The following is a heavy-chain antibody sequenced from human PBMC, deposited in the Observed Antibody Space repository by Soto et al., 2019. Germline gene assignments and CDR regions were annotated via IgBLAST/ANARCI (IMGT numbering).Heavy chain of an antibody. CDR1: GGAFNGYY. V-gene: IGHV4-34*01. J-gene: IGHJ4*02. CDR3: ARAGAALVRGSIGGFDY. Sequence: QVHLQQWGAGLLKPSETLSLTCAVNGGAFNGYYWTWIRQSPGKGLQWIGEINHSGTVDYNPSLKSRVTFSTDTSKKQFSLTLTSVTAADTAVYYCARAGAALVRGSIGGFDYWGQGTLVTVSP. D-gene: IGHD3-10*01. CDR2: INHSGTV.